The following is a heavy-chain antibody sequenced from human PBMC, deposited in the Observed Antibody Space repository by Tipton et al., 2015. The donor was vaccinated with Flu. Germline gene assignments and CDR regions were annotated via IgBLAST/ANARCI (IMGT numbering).Heavy chain of an antibody. J-gene: IGHJ6*02. D-gene: IGHD3-16*01. Sequence: SLRLSCAVSGFTVNSYYMSWVRQAPGKGLEWVSFISSSGSTMYYADSVKGRFTISRDSAKNSLFLQMNSLRADDTAVYYCATAPVGMITHYYGMDVWGQGTTVTVSS. CDR1: GFTVNSYY. CDR3: ATAPVGMITHYYGMDV. CDR2: ISSSGSTM. V-gene: IGHV3-11*04.